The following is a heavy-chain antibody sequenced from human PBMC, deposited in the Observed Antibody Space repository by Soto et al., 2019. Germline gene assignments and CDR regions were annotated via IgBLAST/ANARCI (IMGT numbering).Heavy chain of an antibody. CDR3: ARVLKRGVATIYNWFDP. CDR2: IIPIFGTA. Sequence: SVKVSCKASGGTFSSYAISLVRQAPGQGLEWMGGIIPIFGTANYAQKFQGRVTITADESTSTAYMELSSLRSEDTAVYYCARVLKRGVATIYNWFDPWGQGTLVTVSS. J-gene: IGHJ5*02. D-gene: IGHD5-12*01. CDR1: GGTFSSYA. V-gene: IGHV1-69*13.